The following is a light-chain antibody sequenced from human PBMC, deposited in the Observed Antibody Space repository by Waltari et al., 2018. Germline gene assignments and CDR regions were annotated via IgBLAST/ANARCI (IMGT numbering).Light chain of an antibody. CDR3: AVWDASLNGPV. V-gene: IGLV1-44*01. CDR1: SAHIGGRH. CDR2: NTY. Sequence: QSVLTHPPAASGTPGQRVTISCSCMSAHIGGRHVTWYQQLTGTAPKLLIYNTYNRPSGVPDRFSGSKSGTSASLAISGLQSEDEADYFCAVWDASLNGPVFGGGTKVTVL. J-gene: IGLJ3*02.